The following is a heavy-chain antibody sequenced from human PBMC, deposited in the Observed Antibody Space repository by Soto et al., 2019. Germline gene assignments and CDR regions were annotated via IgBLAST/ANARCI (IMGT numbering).Heavy chain of an antibody. D-gene: IGHD1-26*01. Sequence: GGSPKLSFTGAGVSYGDFALSEVPQAAVYGLEWACLMSNQSYQETTEYAASLKGRFTIPRDTSTGIAYLQMNSLNIEYSAVYYCSGAESPDTAYFSLYWGQG. CDR1: GVSYGDFA. J-gene: IGHJ4*02. V-gene: IGHV3-49*04. CDR3: SGAESPDTAYFSLY. CDR2: MSNQSYQETT.